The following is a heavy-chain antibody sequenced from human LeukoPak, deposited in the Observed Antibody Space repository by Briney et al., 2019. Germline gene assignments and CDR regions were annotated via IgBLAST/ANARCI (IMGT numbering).Heavy chain of an antibody. V-gene: IGHV3-21*01. CDR2: ISSSSSYI. D-gene: IGHD4-23*01. Sequence: GGSLRLSCAASGFTFSSYSMNWVRQAPGKGLEWVSSISSSSSYIYYADSVKGRFTISRDNAKNSLYLQMDSLRAEDTAVYYCARGTHSRYGGNENDYWGQGTLVTVSS. J-gene: IGHJ4*02. CDR1: GFTFSSYS. CDR3: ARGTHSRYGGNENDY.